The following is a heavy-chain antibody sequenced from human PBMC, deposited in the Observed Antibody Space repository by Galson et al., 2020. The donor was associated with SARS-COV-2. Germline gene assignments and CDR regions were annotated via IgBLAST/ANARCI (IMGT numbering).Heavy chain of an antibody. Sequence: SETLSLTCAVYGGSFSGYYWSWIRQPPGKGLEWIGEINHSGSTNYNPSLKSRVTISVDTSKNQFSLKLSSVTAADTAVYYCARDFWSFQGVWGQGTMVTVSS. CDR3: ARDFWSFQGV. V-gene: IGHV4-34*01. J-gene: IGHJ3*01. CDR1: GGSFSGYY. CDR2: INHSGST. D-gene: IGHD3-3*01.